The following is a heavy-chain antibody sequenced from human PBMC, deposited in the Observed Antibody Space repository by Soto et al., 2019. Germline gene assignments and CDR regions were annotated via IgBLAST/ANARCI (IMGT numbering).Heavy chain of an antibody. V-gene: IGHV4-61*08. D-gene: IGHD2-2*01. CDR1: GGSVSSGAYY. J-gene: IGHJ5*02. CDR3: ARGLWDIVVVPASLAHWFDP. Sequence: SETLSLTCTVFGGSVSSGAYYWTWIRQAPGKGLEWIGYISFTGDTTYNPSLRSRVTMTRNTSISTAYMELSSLRSEDTAVYYCARGLWDIVVVPASLAHWFDPWGQGTLVTVSS. CDR2: ISFTGDT.